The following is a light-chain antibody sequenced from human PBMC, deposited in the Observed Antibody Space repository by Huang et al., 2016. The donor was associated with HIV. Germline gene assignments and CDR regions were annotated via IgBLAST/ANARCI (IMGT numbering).Light chain of an antibody. J-gene: IGKJ2*01. V-gene: IGKV3-15*01. CDR1: QSGSSN. CDR2: GAS. Sequence: EIVMTQSPATLSVSPGERATLACRASQSGSSNLAWYQQKPGQAPRLLIYGASTRATGIPARFSGSGSGTEFTLTISSLQSEDVAVYYCQQYNNWPPDTFGQGTKLEIK. CDR3: QQYNNWPPDT.